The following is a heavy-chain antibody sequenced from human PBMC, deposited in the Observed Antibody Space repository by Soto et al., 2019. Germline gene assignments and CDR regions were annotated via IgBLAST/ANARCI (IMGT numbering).Heavy chain of an antibody. CDR1: GYTFTSYA. Sequence: QVQLVQSGAEVKKPGASVKVSCKASGYTFTSYAMHWVRQAPGQRLEWMGWINAGNGNTKYSQKFQGRVTITRDTSASTAYMELSSLRSEDTAVYYCARDLTTSDYNWFAPWGQGTLVTVSS. V-gene: IGHV1-3*01. CDR2: INAGNGNT. D-gene: IGHD4-17*01. CDR3: ARDLTTSDYNWFAP. J-gene: IGHJ5*02.